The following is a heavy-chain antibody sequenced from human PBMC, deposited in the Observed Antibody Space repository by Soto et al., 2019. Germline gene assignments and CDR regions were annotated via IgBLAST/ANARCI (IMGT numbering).Heavy chain of an antibody. V-gene: IGHV4-31*03. J-gene: IGHJ5*02. D-gene: IGHD6-13*01. CDR1: GGSISSGGYY. Sequence: SETLSLTCTVSGGSISSGGYYWSWIRQHPGKGLEWIGYIYYSGSTYYNPSLKSRVTISVDTSKNQFSLKLSSVTAADTAVYYCERTEQIAEAGGWFDPWGQGTLVTVSS. CDR3: ERTEQIAEAGGWFDP. CDR2: IYYSGST.